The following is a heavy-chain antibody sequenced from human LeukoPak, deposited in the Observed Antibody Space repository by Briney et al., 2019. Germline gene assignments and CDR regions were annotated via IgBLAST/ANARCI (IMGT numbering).Heavy chain of an antibody. CDR1: GYTFTGYY. CDR2: INPNSGGT. V-gene: IGHV1-2*02. CDR3: ARAGPRSGWRNWFDP. D-gene: IGHD6-19*01. J-gene: IGHJ5*02. Sequence: ASVKVSCKASGYTFTGYYMHWVRQAPGQGLEWMGWINPNSGGTNYAQKFQGRVTMTRDTSISTAYMELSRLRSDDTAVYYCARAGPRSGWRNWFDPWGQGTLVTVSS.